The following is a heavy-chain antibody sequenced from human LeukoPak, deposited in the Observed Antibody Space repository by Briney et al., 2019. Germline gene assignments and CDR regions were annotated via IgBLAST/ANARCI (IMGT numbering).Heavy chain of an antibody. CDR3: ARETLRLPSYSYGAFDI. J-gene: IGHJ3*02. V-gene: IGHV4-34*01. CDR2: INHSGNT. CDR1: GGSFSGYY. Sequence: SETLSLTCAVYGGSFSGYYWSWIRQPPGKGLEWIGEINHSGNTNYNPSLKSRVTISVDTSKNQFSLKLSSVTAADTAVYYCARETLRLPSYSYGAFDIWGQGTMVTVSS. D-gene: IGHD5-18*01.